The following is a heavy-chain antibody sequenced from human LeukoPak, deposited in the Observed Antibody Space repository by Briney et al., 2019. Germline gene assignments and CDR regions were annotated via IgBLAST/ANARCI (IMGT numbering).Heavy chain of an antibody. V-gene: IGHV4-39*01. Sequence: PSETLSLTCTVSGGSISSSSYYWGWIRQPPGKGLEWIGSIYYSGSTYYNPSLKSRVTISVDTSKNQFSLKLSSVTAADTAVYYCARGVVTAYYDFWSGHFDYWGQGTLVTVSS. D-gene: IGHD3-3*01. CDR2: IYYSGST. J-gene: IGHJ4*02. CDR1: GGSISSSSYY. CDR3: ARGVVTAYYDFWSGHFDY.